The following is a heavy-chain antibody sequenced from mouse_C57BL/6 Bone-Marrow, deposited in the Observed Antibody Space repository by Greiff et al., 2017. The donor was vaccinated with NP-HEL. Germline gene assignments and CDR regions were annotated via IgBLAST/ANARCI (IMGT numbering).Heavy chain of an antibody. J-gene: IGHJ1*03. CDR2: IDPSDSET. V-gene: IGHV1-52*01. Sequence: QVQLKQPGAELVRPGSSVKLSCKASGYTFTSYWMHWVKQRPIQGLEWIGNIDPSDSETHYNQKFKDKATLTVDKSSSTAYMQLSSLTSEDSAVYYCARKGVAHWYFDVWGTGTTVTVSS. CDR1: GYTFTSYW. D-gene: IGHD1-3*01. CDR3: ARKGVAHWYFDV.